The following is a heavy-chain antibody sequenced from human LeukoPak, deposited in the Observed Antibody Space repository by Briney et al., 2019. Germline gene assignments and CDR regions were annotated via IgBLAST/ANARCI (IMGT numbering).Heavy chain of an antibody. CDR2: ISYDGSNK. CDR1: GFTFSSYA. CDR3: ARDFPLDNPPFYSGYDYGGAFDI. J-gene: IGHJ3*02. D-gene: IGHD5-12*01. V-gene: IGHV3-30-3*01. Sequence: GGSLRLSCAASGFTFSSYAMHWVRQAPGKGLEWVAVISYDGSNKYYADSVKGRFTISRDNAKNSLYLQMNSLRAEDTAVYYCARDFPLDNPPFYSGYDYGGAFDIWGQGTMVTVSS.